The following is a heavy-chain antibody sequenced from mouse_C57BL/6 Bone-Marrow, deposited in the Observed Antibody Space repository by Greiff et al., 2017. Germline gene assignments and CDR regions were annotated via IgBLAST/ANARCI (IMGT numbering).Heavy chain of an antibody. J-gene: IGHJ2*01. Sequence: QVQLQQPGTELVKPGASVKLSCKASGYTFTSYWLHWVKQRPGQGLEWIGNINPSNGGTNYNEKFKSKATLTVDKSSSTAYMQLSSLTSEDSEVYYYARRVYYYGSRWDYFDYWGQGTTLTVA. CDR1: GYTFTSYW. CDR3: ARRVYYYGSRWDYFDY. V-gene: IGHV1-53*01. D-gene: IGHD1-1*01. CDR2: INPSNGGT.